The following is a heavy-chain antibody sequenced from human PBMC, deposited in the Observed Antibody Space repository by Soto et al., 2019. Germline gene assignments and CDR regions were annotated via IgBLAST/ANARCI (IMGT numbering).Heavy chain of an antibody. CDR1: GFSLTTRPVG. CDR2: AYWDDDN. D-gene: IGHD2-21*01. Sequence: QITLRESGPTLVKPTQTLTLTCTFSGFSLTTRPVGVGWIRQSPGKALEWLAFAYWDDDNRYSPSLRSRLTVHKHSSKNGWVLKMTKGVLEDTATSFCAHRRHCGGWKGGFFHYGGQATLVTVSS. CDR3: AHRRHCGGWKGGFFHY. J-gene: IGHJ4*02. V-gene: IGHV2-5*02.